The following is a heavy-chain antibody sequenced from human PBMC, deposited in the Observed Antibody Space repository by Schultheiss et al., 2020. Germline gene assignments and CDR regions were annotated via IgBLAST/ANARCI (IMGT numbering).Heavy chain of an antibody. CDR2: IYYSGST. V-gene: IGHV4-61*01. CDR3: ARVGASGIPFDY. CDR1: GGSISSSSYY. Sequence: SETLSLTCTVSGGSISSSSYYWSWIRQHPGKGLEWIGYIYYSGSTNYNPSLKSRVTISVDTSKNQFSLKLSSVTAADTAVYYCARVGASGIPFDYWGQGTLVTVSS. D-gene: IGHD1-26*01. J-gene: IGHJ4*02.